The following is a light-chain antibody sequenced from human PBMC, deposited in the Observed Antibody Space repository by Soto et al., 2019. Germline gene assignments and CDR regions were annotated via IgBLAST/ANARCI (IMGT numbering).Light chain of an antibody. J-gene: IGKJ1*01. CDR2: AAS. CDR1: RSVGSH. CDR3: HQYYNRPPWT. Sequence: EIEMTQSPATLSVSPGERVTLSCRASRSVGSHLAWYQQKPGQAPRLLIYAASTRATSIPARFRGRRSGTDVTLTISSLQPEDSATYYCHQYYNRPPWTFGQGTKVDIK. V-gene: IGKV3-15*01.